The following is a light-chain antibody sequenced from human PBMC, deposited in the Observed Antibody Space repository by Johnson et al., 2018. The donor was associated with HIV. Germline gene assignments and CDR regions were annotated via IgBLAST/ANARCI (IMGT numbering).Light chain of an antibody. CDR3: GTWDSSLSAYV. Sequence: QSVLTQPPSVSAAPGQKVTISCSGSSSNIGRNYVSWYQQLPGTAPKLLIFDNNKRPSGIPDRFSASKSGTSATLGITGLQTGDEADYYCGTWDSSLSAYVVGPGTKVTVL. CDR2: DNN. CDR1: SSNIGRNY. J-gene: IGLJ1*01. V-gene: IGLV1-51*01.